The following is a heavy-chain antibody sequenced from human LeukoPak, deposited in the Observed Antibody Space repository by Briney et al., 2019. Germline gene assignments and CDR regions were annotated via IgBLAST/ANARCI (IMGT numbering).Heavy chain of an antibody. CDR2: TDGSST. D-gene: IGHD1-14*01. J-gene: IGHJ4*02. CDR3: ARDDYNRL. Sequence: GGSLRLSCAASGFIFGKSWMHWVRQAPGKGLVWVSRTDGSSTIYADSVKGRFGVSMDNAQNTLYLQMNSLRAEDTAVYYCARDDYNRLWGQGTLVTVPS. V-gene: IGHV3-74*01. CDR1: GFIFGKSW.